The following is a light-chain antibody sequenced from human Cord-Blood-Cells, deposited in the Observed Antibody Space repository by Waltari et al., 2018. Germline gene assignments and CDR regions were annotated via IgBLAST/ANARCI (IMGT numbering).Light chain of an antibody. V-gene: IGLV1-40*01. Sequence: QSVLTQPPSVSGAPGQRVTISCTGSRSNIGAGYDVHWYQHLPGTAPKLLIYGNSNRPSGVPHRFSGSKSGTSASLAITSLQAEDEADYYSQSYDSSLSGYVFGTGTKVTVL. CDR1: RSNIGAGYD. CDR3: QSYDSSLSGYV. CDR2: GNS. J-gene: IGLJ1*01.